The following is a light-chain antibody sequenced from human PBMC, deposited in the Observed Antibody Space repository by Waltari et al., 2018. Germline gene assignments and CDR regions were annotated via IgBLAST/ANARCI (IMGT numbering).Light chain of an antibody. CDR2: DVS. J-gene: IGLJ2*01. CDR1: SSDVGAYDY. Sequence: QSALTQPASVSGSPGQSITISCTCTSSDVGAYDYVSWYQQHPGKAPKLMIYDVSNRPSGVSNRFSGSKSGNTASLTISGLQPEDEADYYCTSYTSSSTVVFGGGTKVTVL. V-gene: IGLV2-14*03. CDR3: TSYTSSSTVV.